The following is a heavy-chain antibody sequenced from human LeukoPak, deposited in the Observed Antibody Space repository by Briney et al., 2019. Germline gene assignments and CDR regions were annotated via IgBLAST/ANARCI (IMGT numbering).Heavy chain of an antibody. CDR2: IIPIFGTA. V-gene: IGHV1-69*13. Sequence: SVKVSCKASGDTFSRYAISWVRQAPGQGLKWMGGIIPIFGTADYAQKFQGRVTITADESTSTAYMELSSLRSEDTAVYYCARGRPYAFDIWGQGAMVTVSS. CDR1: GDTFSRYA. J-gene: IGHJ3*02. CDR3: ARGRPYAFDI.